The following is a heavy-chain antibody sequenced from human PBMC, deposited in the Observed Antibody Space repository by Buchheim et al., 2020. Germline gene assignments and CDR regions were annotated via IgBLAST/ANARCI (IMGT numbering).Heavy chain of an antibody. CDR3: AAVQCGRSACPGSFDY. CDR1: GFTFVDYW. V-gene: IGHV3-74*01. D-gene: IGHD2-15*01. J-gene: IGHJ4*02. Sequence: EVQLVESGGGLVQPGGSLRLSCAASGFTFVDYWMHWVRQAPGEGLVWVSRVRTDENDMGYADSVKGRFTISRDNAKNTLYLQMNSLRAEDTAIYYCAAVQCGRSACPGSFDYWGQGTL. CDR2: VRTDENDM.